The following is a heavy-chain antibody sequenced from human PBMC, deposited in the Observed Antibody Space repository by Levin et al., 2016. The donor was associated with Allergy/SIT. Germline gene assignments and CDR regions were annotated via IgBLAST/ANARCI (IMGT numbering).Heavy chain of an antibody. CDR2: IYYSGST. D-gene: IGHD3-3*01. V-gene: IGHV4-59*01. J-gene: IGHJ6*03. CDR1: GGSISSYY. CDR3: ARSAPQDYDFWSGYSYYYYMDV. Sequence: GSLRLSCTVSGGSISSYYWSWIRQPPGKGLEWIGYIYYSGSTNYNPSLKSRVTISVDTSKNQFSLKLSSVTAADTAVYYCARSAPQDYDFWSGYSYYYYMDVWGKGTTVTVSS.